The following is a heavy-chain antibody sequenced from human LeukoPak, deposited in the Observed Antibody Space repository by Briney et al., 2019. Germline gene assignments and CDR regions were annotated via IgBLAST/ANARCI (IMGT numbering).Heavy chain of an antibody. J-gene: IGHJ4*02. D-gene: IGHD4-17*01. Sequence: SVKVSCKASGGTFSSYAISWVRQAPGQGLEWMGGIIPIFGTANYAQKFQGRVTITTDESTSTAYMELSSLRSEDTAVYYCARAHYGDGAPNLLDYWGQGTLVTVSS. CDR2: IIPIFGTA. CDR1: GGTFSSYA. CDR3: ARAHYGDGAPNLLDY. V-gene: IGHV1-69*05.